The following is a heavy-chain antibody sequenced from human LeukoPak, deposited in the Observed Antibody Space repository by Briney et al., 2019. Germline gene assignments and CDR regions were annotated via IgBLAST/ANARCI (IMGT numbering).Heavy chain of an antibody. D-gene: IGHD2-2*01. J-gene: IGHJ3*02. CDR3: ARGLLAHCSSINCYPGALDM. Sequence: PGGSLRLSCAASGIAVRTNYISWVRQAPGRGLEWVTVIYAGGNTYYADSVKGRFTISRDNSKNTFSLRMSTLSSEDTAVYYCARGLLAHCSSINCYPGALDMGGQGTMVRVPS. V-gene: IGHV3-66*02. CDR1: GIAVRTNY. CDR2: IYAGGNT.